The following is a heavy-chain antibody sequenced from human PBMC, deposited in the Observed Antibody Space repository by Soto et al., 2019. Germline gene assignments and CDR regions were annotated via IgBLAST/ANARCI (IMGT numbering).Heavy chain of an antibody. J-gene: IGHJ4*02. V-gene: IGHV1-3*05. CDR2: INAGNGNT. CDR3: ARSIVVVTDLDY. D-gene: IGHD2-21*02. Sequence: QVQLVQSGAEEKKPGASVKVSCKASGYTFTSYAMHWVRQAPGQRLEWMGWINAGNGNTKYSQKFQGRVTITRDTSASTDYMELSSLRSADTAVYYWARSIVVVTDLDYWGQGTLVTVSS. CDR1: GYTFTSYA.